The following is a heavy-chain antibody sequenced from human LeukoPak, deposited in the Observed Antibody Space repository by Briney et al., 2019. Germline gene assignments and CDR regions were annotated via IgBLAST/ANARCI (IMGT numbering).Heavy chain of an antibody. CDR3: ARVAHLDYDILTGSYFDY. CDR1: GFTFSSYW. Sequence: GGSLRLSCAASGFTFSSYWMSWVRQAPGKGLEWVANIKQDGSEKYYVDSVKGRFTISRDNAKNSLYLQMNSLRAEDTAVYYCARVAHLDYDILTGSYFDYWSQGTLVTVSS. J-gene: IGHJ4*02. V-gene: IGHV3-7*03. D-gene: IGHD3-9*01. CDR2: IKQDGSEK.